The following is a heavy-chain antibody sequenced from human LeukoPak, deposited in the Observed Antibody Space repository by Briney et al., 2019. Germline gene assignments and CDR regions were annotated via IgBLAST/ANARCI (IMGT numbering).Heavy chain of an antibody. J-gene: IGHJ5*02. CDR3: AREVLFTYYYDSSGSEHWFDP. V-gene: IGHV4-59*01. Sequence: SETLSLTCTVSGRSLSSSYWSCIRQPPGKGLEWNVYIYYSGSPNYNPALKGRGTISVDTSKNQFSLQLGSVTAADTAVYYFAREVLFTYYYDSSGSEHWFDPWGQGTLVTVSS. CDR1: GRSLSSSY. CDR2: IYYSGSP. D-gene: IGHD3-22*01.